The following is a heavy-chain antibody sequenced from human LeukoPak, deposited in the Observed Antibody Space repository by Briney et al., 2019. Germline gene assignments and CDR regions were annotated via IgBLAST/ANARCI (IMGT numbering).Heavy chain of an antibody. V-gene: IGHV3-48*01. CDR2: ISSSSSTI. CDR1: GFTFSSYS. Sequence: PGGSLRLSCAASGFTFSSYSMNWVRQAPGKGLEWVSYISSSSSTIYYADSVKGRFTISGDNAKNSLSLQMNSLRAEDTAVYYCARAIAAAIDYWGQGTLVTVSS. CDR3: ARAIAAAIDY. J-gene: IGHJ4*02. D-gene: IGHD6-13*01.